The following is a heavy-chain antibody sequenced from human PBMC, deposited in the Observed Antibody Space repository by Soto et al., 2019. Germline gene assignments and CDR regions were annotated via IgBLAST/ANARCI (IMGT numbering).Heavy chain of an antibody. D-gene: IGHD5-12*01. CDR3: ARGKYSGYWGGHFDY. CDR2: INHSGST. Sequence: LSLTCAVYGGSFSGYYWSWIRQPPGKGLEWIGEINHSGSTNYNPSLKSRVTISVDTSKNQFSLKLSSVTAADTAVYYCARGKYSGYWGGHFDYWGQGTLVTVSS. J-gene: IGHJ4*02. V-gene: IGHV4-34*01. CDR1: GGSFSGYY.